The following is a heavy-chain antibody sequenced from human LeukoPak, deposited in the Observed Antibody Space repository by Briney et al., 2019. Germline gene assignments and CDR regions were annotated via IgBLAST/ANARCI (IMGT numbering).Heavy chain of an antibody. V-gene: IGHV3-23*01. CDR2: ISGSGGST. D-gene: IGHD5-18*01. CDR1: GGSISSSSYC. Sequence: ETLSLTCTVSGGSISSSSYCWGWIRQPPGKGLEWVSAISGSGGSTYYADSVKGRFTISRDNSKNTLYLQMNSLRAEDTAVYYCAKAELWYPGEGDYWGLGTLVTVSS. J-gene: IGHJ4*02. CDR3: AKAELWYPGEGDY.